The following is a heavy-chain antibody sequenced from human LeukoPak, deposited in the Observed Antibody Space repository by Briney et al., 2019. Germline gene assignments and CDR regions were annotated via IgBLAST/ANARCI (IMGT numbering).Heavy chain of an antibody. Sequence: GGSLRLSCAASGFTFSTYWMSWVRQAPGKGLEWVANINHDGSDKYYVDSVKGRFTISRENAKNSLCLQMNSLRAGDTAVYYCARGVYDSSGYYSYFDYWGQGALVTVSS. J-gene: IGHJ4*02. V-gene: IGHV3-7*02. D-gene: IGHD3-22*01. CDR3: ARGVYDSSGYYSYFDY. CDR1: GFTFSTYW. CDR2: INHDGSDK.